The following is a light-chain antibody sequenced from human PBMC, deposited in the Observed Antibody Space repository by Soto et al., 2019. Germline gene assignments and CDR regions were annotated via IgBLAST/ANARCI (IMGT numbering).Light chain of an antibody. CDR2: AAS. CDR3: QQSYCTLWT. V-gene: IGKV1-39*01. J-gene: IGKJ1*01. Sequence: DIQMTQSPSSLSASVGDRVTITCRASQSISSYLNWYQQKPGKAPKLLIYAASSLQSGVPSRFSGSGSGTDFTLIISSLQDGDFATYYCQQSYCTLWTFGQGTKVENK. CDR1: QSISSY.